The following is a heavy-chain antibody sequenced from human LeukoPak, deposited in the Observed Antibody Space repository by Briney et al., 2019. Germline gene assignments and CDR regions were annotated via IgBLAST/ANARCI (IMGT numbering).Heavy chain of an antibody. CDR2: INAGNGNT. CDR1: GYTFTSYA. J-gene: IGHJ4*02. CDR3: AMGVGAPEDLAVAADFDY. D-gene: IGHD6-19*01. V-gene: IGHV1-3*03. Sequence: ASVKVSCKASGYTFTSYAMHWVRQAPGQRLEWMGWINAGNGNTKYSQEFQGRVTMTEDTSTDTAYMELSSLRSEDTAVYYCAMGVGAPEDLAVAADFDYWGQGTLVTVSS.